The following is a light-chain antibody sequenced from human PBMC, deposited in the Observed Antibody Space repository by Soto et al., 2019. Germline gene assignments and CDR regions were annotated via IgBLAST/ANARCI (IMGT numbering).Light chain of an antibody. CDR3: SSYAGSNNYV. V-gene: IGLV2-8*01. Sequence: QSVLTQPPSASGSPGQSVTISCTGTNSDIGDYNSVSWYQQHPGKAPKLIIYEVIKRPSGVPDRFSGSKSGNTASLTVSGLQAEDEADYYCSSYAGSNNYVFGTGTKVTVL. J-gene: IGLJ1*01. CDR2: EVI. CDR1: NSDIGDYNS.